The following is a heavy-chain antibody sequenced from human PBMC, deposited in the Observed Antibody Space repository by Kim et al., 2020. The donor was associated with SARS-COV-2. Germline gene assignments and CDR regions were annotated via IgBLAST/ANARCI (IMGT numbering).Heavy chain of an antibody. Sequence: YNPSLKSRVTISVDTSKNQFSLKLSSVTAADTAVYYCARVQSVAAAAFDYWGQGTLVTVSS. V-gene: IGHV4-34*01. D-gene: IGHD6-13*01. J-gene: IGHJ4*02. CDR3: ARVQSVAAAAFDY.